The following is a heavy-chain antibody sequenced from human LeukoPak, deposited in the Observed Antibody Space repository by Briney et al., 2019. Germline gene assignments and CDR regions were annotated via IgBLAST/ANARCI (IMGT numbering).Heavy chain of an antibody. J-gene: IGHJ4*02. D-gene: IGHD1-26*01. Sequence: GGSLRLSCAASGFTFSNAWMSWVRQAPGKGLEWVGRIKSKTDGGTTDYAAPVKGRFTISRDDSKNTLYLQMNSLKTEDTAVYYCTSDSGSYQFDYWGRGTLVTVSS. CDR2: IKSKTDGGTT. CDR3: TSDSGSYQFDY. CDR1: GFTFSNAW. V-gene: IGHV3-15*01.